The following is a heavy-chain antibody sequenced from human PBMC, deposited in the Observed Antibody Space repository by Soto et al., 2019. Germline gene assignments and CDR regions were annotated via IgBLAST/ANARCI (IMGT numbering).Heavy chain of an antibody. CDR2: INGDGSIT. D-gene: IGHD3-22*01. Sequence: GGSLRLSCAASGFTFSSYWMHWVRQVPGKGLEWVARINGDGSITSHADSVTGRFTISRDNDKDTLDLQMRSLRAEDTGVYYCARAETTKYDSSGYGYWGQGVRVTVSS. V-gene: IGHV3-74*03. CDR3: ARAETTKYDSSGYGY. CDR1: GFTFSSYW. J-gene: IGHJ1*01.